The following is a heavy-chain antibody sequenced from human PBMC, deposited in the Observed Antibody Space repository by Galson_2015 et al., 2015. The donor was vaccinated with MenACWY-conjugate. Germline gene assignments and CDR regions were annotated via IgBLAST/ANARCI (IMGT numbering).Heavy chain of an antibody. D-gene: IGHD3/OR15-3a*01. V-gene: IGHV3-23*01. CDR1: GFTFSSYV. CDR2: ISGSGGST. J-gene: IGHJ3*02. Sequence: SLRLSCAASGFTFSSYVMNWVRQAPGKGLEWVSAISGSGGSTNYADSVKGRFTISRDNSKNTLYLQMNSLRAEDTAVYYCAKVRRNSMIFGAFDIWGQGTMVTVSS. CDR3: AKVRRNSMIFGAFDI.